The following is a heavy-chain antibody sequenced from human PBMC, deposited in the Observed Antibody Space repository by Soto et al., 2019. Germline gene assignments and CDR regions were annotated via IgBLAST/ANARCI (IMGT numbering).Heavy chain of an antibody. CDR2: ISAYNGNT. D-gene: IGHD3-3*01. V-gene: IGHV1-18*04. CDR3: ARRLGDYDFWSGYYYYFDY. CDR1: GYTFTSYG. Sequence: QVKLVQSGAEVKKPGASVKVSCKASGYTFTSYGISWVRQAPGQGLEWMGWISAYNGNTNYAQKLQGRVTMTTDTSTSTAYMELRSLRSDDTAVYYCARRLGDYDFWSGYYYYFDYWGQGTLVTVSS. J-gene: IGHJ4*02.